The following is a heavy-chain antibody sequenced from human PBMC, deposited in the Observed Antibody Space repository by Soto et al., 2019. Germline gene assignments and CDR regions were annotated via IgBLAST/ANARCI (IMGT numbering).Heavy chain of an antibody. Sequence: QVQLVESGGVVVQPGRSLRLSCAASGFTFSSYGMHWVRQAPGKGLEWVAVLSDDGSNKYYADSVKGRFTISRDNAKYTLYLQMNSLRAEDTAVYYCAKDGWGYCSSTSCSDYYYYMDVWGKGTTVTVSS. CDR2: LSDDGSNK. CDR1: GFTFSSYG. D-gene: IGHD2-2*01. J-gene: IGHJ6*03. V-gene: IGHV3-30*18. CDR3: AKDGWGYCSSTSCSDYYYYMDV.